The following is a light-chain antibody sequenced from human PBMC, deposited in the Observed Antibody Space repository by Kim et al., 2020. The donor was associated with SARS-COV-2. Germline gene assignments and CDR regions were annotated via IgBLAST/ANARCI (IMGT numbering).Light chain of an antibody. CDR1: SIGSKS. V-gene: IGLV3-21*04. CDR2: YDS. CDR3: QVWHSSSDHRVV. J-gene: IGLJ2*01. Sequence: PGKTVRITCGGNSIGSKSVHWYQQKAGQAPVLVIYYDSDRPSGIPERFSGSNSGNTATLTISRVEAGDEADYYCQVWHSSSDHRVVFGGGTQLTVL.